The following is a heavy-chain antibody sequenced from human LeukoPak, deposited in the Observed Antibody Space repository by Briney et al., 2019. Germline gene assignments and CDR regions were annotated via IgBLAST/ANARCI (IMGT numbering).Heavy chain of an antibody. CDR1: GGSISGYY. Sequence: SETLSLTCTVSGGSISGYYWSWIRQPPGKGLEWIGYIYENGISNYNPSLKSRVTISIDTSKNQFSLKLSSVTAADTAVYYCARDRVNTLNAFDIWGQGTMVTVSS. V-gene: IGHV4-59*12. CDR3: ARDRVNTLNAFDI. J-gene: IGHJ3*02. D-gene: IGHD1/OR15-1a*01. CDR2: IYENGIS.